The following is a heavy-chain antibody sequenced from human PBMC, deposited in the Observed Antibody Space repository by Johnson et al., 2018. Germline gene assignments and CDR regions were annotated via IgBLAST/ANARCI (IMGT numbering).Heavy chain of an antibody. V-gene: IGHV3-23*04. CDR2: ISGTGGAT. Sequence: VQLGESGGGLVQPGGSLRLSCAASGFSFSSHTMNWVRQAPGKGLEWVSSISGTGGATHYSQSVRGRFTISRDNSNNTGSLQMNNLRAEDTAVYYCAKDLLFNTLTVLIVTPDAFHIWGQGTMVTVSS. D-gene: IGHD2-15*01. J-gene: IGHJ3*02. CDR1: GFSFSSHT. CDR3: AKDLLFNTLTVLIVTPDAFHI.